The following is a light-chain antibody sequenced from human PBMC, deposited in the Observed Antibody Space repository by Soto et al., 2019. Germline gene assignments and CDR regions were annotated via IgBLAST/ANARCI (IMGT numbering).Light chain of an antibody. CDR3: MQALQTPRT. J-gene: IGKJ1*01. Sequence: DIVMTQSPLSLPVTPGEPASITCRSSQSLLFSNRFNYLDWYLQKPGQSPQLLIYMGSNRASGVPDRFSGSGSGTDFTLKISRVEAEDVGVYYCMQALQTPRTFGQGTKVEIK. CDR1: QSLLFSNRFNY. CDR2: MGS. V-gene: IGKV2-28*01.